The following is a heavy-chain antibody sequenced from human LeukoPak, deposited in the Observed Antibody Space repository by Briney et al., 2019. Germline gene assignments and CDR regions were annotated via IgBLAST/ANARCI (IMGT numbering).Heavy chain of an antibody. CDR2: IYYSGST. CDR1: GGPIRSGGYY. Sequence: PSETLSLTCTVSGGPIRSGGYYWGWIRQPPGKGLEWIATIYYSGSTYSNPSLKSRVTISVDTSKNQFSLKLSSVTAADTAVYYCARLFGSGSPYYMDVWGKGTTVTISS. V-gene: IGHV4-39*01. CDR3: ARLFGSGSPYYMDV. J-gene: IGHJ6*03. D-gene: IGHD3-10*01.